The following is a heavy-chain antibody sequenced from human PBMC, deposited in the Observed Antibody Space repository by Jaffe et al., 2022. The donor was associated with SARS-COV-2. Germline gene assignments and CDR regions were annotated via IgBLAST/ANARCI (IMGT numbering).Heavy chain of an antibody. Sequence: EVQLVESGGGLVQPGGSLRLSCAASGFTFSSYSMNWVRQAPGKGLEWVSYISSSSSTIYYADSVKGRFTISRDNAKNSLYLQMNSLRDEDTAVYYCARGSPNFYGSGSYGDFQHWGQGTLVTVSS. J-gene: IGHJ1*01. CDR3: ARGSPNFYGSGSYGDFQH. V-gene: IGHV3-48*02. CDR2: ISSSSSTI. CDR1: GFTFSSYS. D-gene: IGHD3-10*01.